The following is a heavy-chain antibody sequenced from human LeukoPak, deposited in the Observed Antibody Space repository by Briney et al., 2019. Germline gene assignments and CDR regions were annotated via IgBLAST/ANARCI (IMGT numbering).Heavy chain of an antibody. Sequence: GGSLRLPCAASGFTFSAFSMNWVRQAPGKGLEWVSSISGSSSYIYYADSVKGRFTISRDNAKNLVYLQMNSLRAEDTAVYYCARGWGRSWDENWFDAWGQGIRVTASS. CDR2: ISGSSSYI. D-gene: IGHD3-16*01. V-gene: IGHV3-21*01. J-gene: IGHJ5*02. CDR1: GFTFSAFS. CDR3: ARGWGRSWDENWFDA.